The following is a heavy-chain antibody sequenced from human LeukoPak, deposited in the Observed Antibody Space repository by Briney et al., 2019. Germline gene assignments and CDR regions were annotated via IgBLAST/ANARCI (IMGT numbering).Heavy chain of an antibody. V-gene: IGHV3-53*01. CDR3: AREYCSSTSCYGMDV. D-gene: IGHD2-2*01. CDR1: GFTFSSYA. Sequence: HAGGSLRLSCAASGFTFSSYAMSWVRQAPGKGLEWVSVIYSGGSTYYADSVKGRFTISRDNSKNTLYLQMNSLRAEDTAVYYCAREYCSSTSCYGMDVWGQGTTVTVSS. J-gene: IGHJ6*02. CDR2: IYSGGST.